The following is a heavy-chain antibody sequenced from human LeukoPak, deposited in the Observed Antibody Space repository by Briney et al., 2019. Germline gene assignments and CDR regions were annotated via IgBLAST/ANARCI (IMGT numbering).Heavy chain of an antibody. J-gene: IGHJ5*02. CDR3: TAGGAS. V-gene: IGHV3-15*01. CDR1: GLTFGDAW. Sequence: GGSLRLSCAASGLTFGDAWMTWVRQAPGKGLEWVARIISQTSGGTTDYAAPVRGRFTISRDDSKNTLYVQMNSLKIEDTAVYYCTAGGASWGQGTLVTVSS. D-gene: IGHD1-14*01. CDR2: IISQTSGGTT.